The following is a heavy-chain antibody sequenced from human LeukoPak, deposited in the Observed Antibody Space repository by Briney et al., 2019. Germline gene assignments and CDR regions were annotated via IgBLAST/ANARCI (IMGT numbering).Heavy chain of an antibody. CDR2: ISYDGISK. J-gene: IGHJ4*02. Sequence: GGSLRLSCAASGFTFSTYAMNWVRQAPGKGLEWVTVISYDGISKYYADSVKGRFTFFRDNSKKMLYLQMNSPRPEDTAVYYCARGPPELYCGGDCSHYFDYWGQGTLVTVSS. D-gene: IGHD2-21*02. CDR1: GFTFSTYA. CDR3: ARGPPELYCGGDCSHYFDY. V-gene: IGHV3-30-3*01.